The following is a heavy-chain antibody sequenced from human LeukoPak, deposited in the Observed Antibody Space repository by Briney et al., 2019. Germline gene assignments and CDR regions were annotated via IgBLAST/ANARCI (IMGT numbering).Heavy chain of an antibody. J-gene: IGHJ3*02. CDR2: IIPIFGTA. D-gene: IGHD1-1*01. Sequence: SVKVSCKASGGTFSSYAISWVRQAPGQGLEWMGGIIPIFGTANYAQKFQGRVAITADESTSTAYMELSSLRSEDTAVYYCASRMSPQSVRAFDIWGQGTMVTVSS. V-gene: IGHV1-69*13. CDR1: GGTFSSYA. CDR3: ASRMSPQSVRAFDI.